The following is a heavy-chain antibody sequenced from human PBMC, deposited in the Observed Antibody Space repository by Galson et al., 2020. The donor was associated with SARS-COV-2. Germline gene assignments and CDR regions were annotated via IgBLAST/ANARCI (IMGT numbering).Heavy chain of an antibody. CDR2: VYPSGST. CDR3: ARQGVTIKIPLNCPRLFLDL. J-gene: IGHJ2*01. V-gene: IGHV4-38-2*01. CDR1: GVSISTTNY. D-gene: IGHD5-12*01. Sequence: SETLSLTCAVSGVSISTTNYWSWIRQAPGKGLEWIGSVYPSGSTYFNPSLKSRVTISLDTSKNQFSLRLTSVTAADTALSYFARQGVTIKIPLNCPRLFLDLLGRGTLGTVFS.